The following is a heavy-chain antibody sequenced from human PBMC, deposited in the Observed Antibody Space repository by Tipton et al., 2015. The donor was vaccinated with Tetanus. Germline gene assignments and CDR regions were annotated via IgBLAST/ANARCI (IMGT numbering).Heavy chain of an antibody. J-gene: IGHJ4*02. CDR3: ARAASNSAFDF. CDR2: INPNSGGT. D-gene: IGHD1-1*01. Sequence: QSGAEVKKPGASVKVSCTASGYTFTGNYIHWVRQVPGQRLEWMAWINPNSGGTDFARKFQGRVTVTRDTSISTAYMELSGLRSDDTAVYFCARAASNSAFDFWGQEARVIVSS. V-gene: IGHV1-2*02. CDR1: GYTFTGNY.